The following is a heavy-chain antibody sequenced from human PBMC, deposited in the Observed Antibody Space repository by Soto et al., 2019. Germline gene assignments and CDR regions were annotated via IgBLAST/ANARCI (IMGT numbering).Heavy chain of an antibody. CDR1: GGTLHGFG. V-gene: IGHV1-69*12. J-gene: IGHJ2*01. CDR2: IVPIFNTV. Sequence: QVQLVQSGAEMKKPGSSVKVSCKATGGTLHGFGVSWIRQAPGEQLEWMGGIVPIFNTVDYAQKFKDRITITADETTSTVYLQMRNLRSDDTAVFYCAASGDYRSSCYCDLWGRGTLVTVSS. CDR3: AASGDYRSSCYCDL. D-gene: IGHD4-4*01.